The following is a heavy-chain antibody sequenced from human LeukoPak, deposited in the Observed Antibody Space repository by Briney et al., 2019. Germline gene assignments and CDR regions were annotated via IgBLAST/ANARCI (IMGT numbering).Heavy chain of an antibody. D-gene: IGHD3-10*01. CDR2: VSSSGSTI. V-gene: IGHV3-48*03. Sequence: GGSLRLSCAASGFTFSSYEMNWVRQAPGKGLEWVSYVSSSGSTIYYADSVKGRFTISRDNAKNSLYLQMNSLRVEDTAVYYCAKVAKYYYGPETYYFFEQWGQGTPVTASS. J-gene: IGHJ4*02. CDR3: AKVAKYYYGPETYYFFEQ. CDR1: GFTFSSYE.